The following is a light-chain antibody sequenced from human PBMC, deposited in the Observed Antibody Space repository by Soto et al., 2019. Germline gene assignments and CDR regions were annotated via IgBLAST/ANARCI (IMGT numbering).Light chain of an antibody. J-gene: IGKJ1*01. Sequence: DIQMTQSPSALSASVGDRVTITCRASQSISSWLAWYQQKPGKAPRLLIYDAPYLERGVPSRFSGSGSGTEFTLTISDLQPDDLATYYCQQYNNFWTFGPGTKVDIK. CDR3: QQYNNFWT. V-gene: IGKV1-5*01. CDR2: DAP. CDR1: QSISSW.